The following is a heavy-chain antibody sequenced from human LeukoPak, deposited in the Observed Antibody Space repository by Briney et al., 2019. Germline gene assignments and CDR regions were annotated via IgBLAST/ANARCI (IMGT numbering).Heavy chain of an antibody. CDR2: ISSSSSTI. D-gene: IGHD5-18*01. CDR3: ARDGYSYGYGYFDY. V-gene: IGHV3-48*01. J-gene: IGHJ4*02. Sequence: GGSLRLSCAASGFTFSSYEMNWVRQAPGKGLEWVSYISSSSSTIYYADSVKGRFTISRDNAKNSLYLQINSLRAEDTAVYYCARDGYSYGYGYFDYWGQGTLVTVSS. CDR1: GFTFSSYE.